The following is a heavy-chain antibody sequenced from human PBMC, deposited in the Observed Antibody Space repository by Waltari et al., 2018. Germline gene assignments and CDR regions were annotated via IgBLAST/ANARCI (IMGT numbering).Heavy chain of an antibody. Sequence: QVQLQESGPGLVKPSQTLSLTCTVSGGSISSGSYYWSWIRQPAGQGLEWIGRIYTSGGTNYNPYLKSRVTISVETAKNQFSLKLSSVTAADTAVYYCARDPYYDFWSGHTSYYGMDVWGQGTTVTVSS. CDR1: GGSISSGSYY. D-gene: IGHD3-3*01. J-gene: IGHJ6*02. CDR3: ARDPYYDFWSGHTSYYGMDV. V-gene: IGHV4-61*02. CDR2: IYTSGGT.